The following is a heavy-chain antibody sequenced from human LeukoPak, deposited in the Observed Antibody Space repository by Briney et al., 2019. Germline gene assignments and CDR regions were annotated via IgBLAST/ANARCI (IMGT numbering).Heavy chain of an antibody. V-gene: IGHV1-58*01. CDR3: AADSSSIAARGVVLFDY. D-gene: IGHD6-6*01. CDR2: IVVGSGNT. Sequence: SVKVSCKASGFTFTSSAVQWVRQARGQRLEWIGWIVVGSGNTNYAQKFQERVAITRDMSTSTAYMELSSLRSEDTAVYYCAADSSSIAARGVVLFDYWGQGTLVTVSS. J-gene: IGHJ4*02. CDR1: GFTFTSSA.